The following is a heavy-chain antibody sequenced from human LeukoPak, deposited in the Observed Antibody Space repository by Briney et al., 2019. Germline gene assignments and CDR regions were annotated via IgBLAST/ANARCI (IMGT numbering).Heavy chain of an antibody. J-gene: IGHJ3*02. CDR1: GASISNAGYY. CDR3: ARRYCGGGSCRDALDI. D-gene: IGHD2-15*01. Sequence: SQTPSLTCTVSGASISNAGYYWSWIRLHPGKGLEWIGYIYYSGSTYYNPSLKSRVTISIDTSKSQLSLNLTSVTAADTAVYYCARRYCGGGSCRDALDIWGQGTMVTVSS. V-gene: IGHV4-31*03. CDR2: IYYSGST.